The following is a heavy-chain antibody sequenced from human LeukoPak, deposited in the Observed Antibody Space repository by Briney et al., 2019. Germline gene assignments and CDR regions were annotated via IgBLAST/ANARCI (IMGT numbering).Heavy chain of an antibody. CDR1: GGSFSGYY. D-gene: IGHD6-6*01. Sequence: SETLSLTCAVYGGSFSGYYWSWIRQPPGKGLEWIGEINHSGGTNYNPSLKSRVTISVDTSKNQFSLKLSSVTAADTAVYYCARGVIAAPHYYYGMDVWGQGTTVTVSS. J-gene: IGHJ6*02. CDR2: INHSGGT. V-gene: IGHV4-34*01. CDR3: ARGVIAAPHYYYGMDV.